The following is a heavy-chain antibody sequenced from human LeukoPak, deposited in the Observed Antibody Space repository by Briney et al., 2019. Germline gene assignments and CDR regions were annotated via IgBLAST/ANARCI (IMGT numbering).Heavy chain of an antibody. CDR3: ARERGGYCSGGSCYVVDY. J-gene: IGHJ4*02. CDR1: GFTFSNYA. V-gene: IGHV3-53*01. D-gene: IGHD2-15*01. Sequence: PGGSLRLSCAASGFTFSNYAMSWVRQAPGKGLEWVSVIYSGGSTYYADSVKGRFTISRDNSKNTLYLQMNSLRAEDTAVYYCARERGGYCSGGSCYVVDYWGQGTLVTVSS. CDR2: IYSGGST.